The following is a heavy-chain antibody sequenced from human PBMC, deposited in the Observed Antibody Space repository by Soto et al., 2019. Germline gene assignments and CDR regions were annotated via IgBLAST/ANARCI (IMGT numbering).Heavy chain of an antibody. CDR2: IIPVFGTA. V-gene: IGHV1-69*01. CDR3: ARETAGYSSSWYNWFDP. J-gene: IGHJ5*02. Sequence: QVQLVQSGAEVKKPVSSVKVSCKASGGTFNSYAISWVRQAPGQGLEWMGGIIPVFGTADYAQKFQGRVSITADESTSTAYMQLSSLRSEDTAVYYCARETAGYSSSWYNWFDPWGQGTLVTVSA. D-gene: IGHD6-13*01. CDR1: GGTFNSYA.